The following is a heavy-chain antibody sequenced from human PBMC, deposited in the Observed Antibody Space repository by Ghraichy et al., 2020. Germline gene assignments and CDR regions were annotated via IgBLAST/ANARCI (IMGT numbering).Heavy chain of an antibody. D-gene: IGHD4-17*01. V-gene: IGHV3-7*01. CDR3: ARDGSAGDSSPETYFYYYFGMEV. CDR2: IKQDGSQK. J-gene: IGHJ6*04. Sequence: GESLNISCAASGFSFNSYWMSWVRQAPGKGLEWVANIKQDGSQKYYVDSVEGRFTISRDNAKKSLYLQMNSLTVEDTAVYFCARDGSAGDSSPETYFYYYFGMEVWGKGTTVTVSS. CDR1: GFSFNSYW.